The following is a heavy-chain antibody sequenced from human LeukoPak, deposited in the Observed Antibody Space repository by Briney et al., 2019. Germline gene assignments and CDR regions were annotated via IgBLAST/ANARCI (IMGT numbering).Heavy chain of an antibody. V-gene: IGHV4-39*01. CDR1: GGSISSSNYY. CDR3: ARSWGFGEFDY. J-gene: IGHJ4*02. CDR2: IYYSGTT. Sequence: SETLSLTCTVSGGSISSSNYYWGWIRQPPGKGLEWIGNIYYSGTTYCNPSLRSRLTMSVDTSKNQFSLKLTSVTAADTAVYYCARSWGFGEFDYWGQGTRVTISS. D-gene: IGHD3-10*01.